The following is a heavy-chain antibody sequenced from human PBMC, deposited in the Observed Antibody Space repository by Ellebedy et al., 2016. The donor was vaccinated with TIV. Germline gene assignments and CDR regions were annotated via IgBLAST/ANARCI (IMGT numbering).Heavy chain of an antibody. V-gene: IGHV4-30-2*01. CDR1: GGSISSGGYS. CDR3: AREGGLRRDTAMVDY. J-gene: IGHJ4*02. Sequence: SETLSLXCAVSGGSISSGGYSWSWIRQPPGKGLEWIGYIYHSGSTYYNPSLKSRVTISVDTSKNQFSLKLSSVTAADTAVYYCAREGGLRRDTAMVDYWGQGTLVTVSS. CDR2: IYHSGST. D-gene: IGHD5-18*01.